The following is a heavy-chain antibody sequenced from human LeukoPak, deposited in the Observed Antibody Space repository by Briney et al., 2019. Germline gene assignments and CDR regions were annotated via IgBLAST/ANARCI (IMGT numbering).Heavy chain of an antibody. CDR3: ARSVKNTSQIANFDY. V-gene: IGHV1-18*01. Sequence: ASVKVSCKASGYTFTSYGISWLRQAPGQGLEWMGWISAYNGNTNYAQKLQGRVTMTTDTSTSTAYMELRSLRSDDTAVYYCARSVKNTSQIANFDYWGQGTLVTVSS. J-gene: IGHJ4*02. D-gene: IGHD2-2*01. CDR2: ISAYNGNT. CDR1: GYTFTSYG.